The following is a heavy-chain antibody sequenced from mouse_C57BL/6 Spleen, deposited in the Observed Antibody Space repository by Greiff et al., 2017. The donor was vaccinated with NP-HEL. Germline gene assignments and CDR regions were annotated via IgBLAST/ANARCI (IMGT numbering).Heavy chain of an antibody. CDR1: GFSLTSYG. CDR3: AKTGITTVVDAMDY. J-gene: IGHJ4*01. Sequence: VKLQESGPGLVQPSQSLSITCTVSGFSLTSYGVHWVRQSPGKGLEWLGVIWRGGSTDYNAAFMSRLSITKDNSKSQVFFKMNSLQADDTAIYYCAKTGITTVVDAMDYWGQGTSVTVSS. D-gene: IGHD1-1*01. V-gene: IGHV2-5*01. CDR2: IWRGGST.